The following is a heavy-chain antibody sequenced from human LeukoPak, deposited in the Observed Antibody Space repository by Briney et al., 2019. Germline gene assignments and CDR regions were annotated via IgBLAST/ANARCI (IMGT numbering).Heavy chain of an antibody. V-gene: IGHV3-23*01. J-gene: IGHJ4*02. CDR1: GFTFSSYA. D-gene: IGHD3-16*02. CDR2: MSGSGGST. CDR3: ATPIYDYVWGSYRYKYDY. Sequence: GGSLRLSCAASGFTFSSYAMSWVRQAPGKGLEWVSAMSGSGGSTYYEDSVKGRFTISRDNSKNTLYLQMNSLRAEDTAVYYCATPIYDYVWGSYRYKYDYWGQGTLVTVSS.